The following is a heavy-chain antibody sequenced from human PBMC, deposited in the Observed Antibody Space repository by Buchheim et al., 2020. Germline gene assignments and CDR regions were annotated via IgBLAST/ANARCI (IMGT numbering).Heavy chain of an antibody. J-gene: IGHJ6*02. D-gene: IGHD1-7*01. Sequence: QVQLVQSGAEVKKPGASVKVSCKASGYTFTGYYMHWVRQAPGQGLEWMGWINPNSGGTNFAQKFQGWVTMTRDTSIRPAYMELSRLRSDDTAVYYCARSRLELPAPYYYGMDVWGQGTT. V-gene: IGHV1-2*04. CDR1: GYTFTGYY. CDR2: INPNSGGT. CDR3: ARSRLELPAPYYYGMDV.